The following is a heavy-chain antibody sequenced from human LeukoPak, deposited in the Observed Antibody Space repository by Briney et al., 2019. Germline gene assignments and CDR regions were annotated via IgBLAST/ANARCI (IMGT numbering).Heavy chain of an antibody. J-gene: IGHJ6*03. Sequence: SETLSLTCDVSGYSITSGYYWGWFRQPPGKGLKWIGNIFHAGNTYYNPSLRSRVTISVDTSKNQFSLRLTSVTAADTAVYYCARQGGSSSPYYYYYMDVWGKGTTVTVSS. CDR3: ARQGGSSSPYYYYYMDV. D-gene: IGHD6-6*01. CDR2: IFHAGNT. CDR1: GYSITSGYY. V-gene: IGHV4-38-2*01.